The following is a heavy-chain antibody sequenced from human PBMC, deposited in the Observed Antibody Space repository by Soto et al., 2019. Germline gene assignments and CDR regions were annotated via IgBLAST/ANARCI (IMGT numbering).Heavy chain of an antibody. J-gene: IGHJ3*02. CDR1: GGTFSSYT. CDR2: IIPILGIA. D-gene: IGHD3-3*01. Sequence: SVKVSCKASGGTFSSYTISWVRQAPGQGLEWMGRIIPILGIANYAQKFQGRVTITADKSTSTAYMELSSLRSEDTAVYYCARDGRSGFYTGNAFDIWGQGTMVTVSS. CDR3: ARDGRSGFYTGNAFDI. V-gene: IGHV1-69*04.